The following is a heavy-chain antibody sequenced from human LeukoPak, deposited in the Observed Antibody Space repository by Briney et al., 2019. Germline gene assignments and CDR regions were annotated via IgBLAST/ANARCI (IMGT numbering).Heavy chain of an antibody. J-gene: IGHJ4*02. Sequence: PGGSLRLSCAASGFTASSNYMSWVRQAPGKGLEWVSVIYSGGSTYYADSVKGRFTISRDNSKNTLYLQMNSLRAEDTAVYYCARDRGNYYDSSDYYSPLDYWGQGTLVTVSS. V-gene: IGHV3-66*01. CDR1: GFTASSNY. CDR3: ARDRGNYYDSSDYYSPLDY. D-gene: IGHD3-22*01. CDR2: IYSGGST.